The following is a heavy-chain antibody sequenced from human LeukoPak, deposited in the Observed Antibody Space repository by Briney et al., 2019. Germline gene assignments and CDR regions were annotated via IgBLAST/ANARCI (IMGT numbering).Heavy chain of an antibody. Sequence: SGTLSLTCAVYGGSFSGYYWSWIRQPPGKGLEWIGEINHSGSTNYNPSLKSRVTISVDTSKNQFSLKLCSVTAADTAVYYCASGILFSGGTTFDYWGQGTLVTVSS. V-gene: IGHV4-34*01. CDR3: ASGILFSGGTTFDY. J-gene: IGHJ4*02. CDR2: INHSGST. CDR1: GGSFSGYY. D-gene: IGHD2-15*01.